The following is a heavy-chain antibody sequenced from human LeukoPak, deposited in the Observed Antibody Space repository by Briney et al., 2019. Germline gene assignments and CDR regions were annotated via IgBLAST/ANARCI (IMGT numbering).Heavy chain of an antibody. CDR1: GGTFSSYA. CDR2: IIPIFCTA. V-gene: IGHV1-69*05. CDR3: ARDQGEWLVANAFDI. J-gene: IGHJ3*02. Sequence: SVTVSCKASGGTFSSYAISWMRQAPGQGLEWMGMIIPIFCTANYAQKFQGRVTITTDESTSTAYMELNRLRSEDTAVYYCARDQGEWLVANAFDIWGQGTMVTVSS. D-gene: IGHD6-19*01.